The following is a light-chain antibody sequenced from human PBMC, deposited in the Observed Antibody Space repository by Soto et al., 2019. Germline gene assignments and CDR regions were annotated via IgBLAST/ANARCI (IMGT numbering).Light chain of an antibody. V-gene: IGKV1-12*01. CDR3: QQSNSFPRT. CDR2: AAS. J-gene: IGKJ4*01. CDR1: QAVSTW. Sequence: DIQMTQSPSFVSASVGDSVTITCRASQAVSTWLAWYQQKPGDAPKLLIYAASTLQSGVPSRFSGSGSGTDFTLTIRSLQPEDFATYYCQQSNSFPRTFGGGTKVDIK.